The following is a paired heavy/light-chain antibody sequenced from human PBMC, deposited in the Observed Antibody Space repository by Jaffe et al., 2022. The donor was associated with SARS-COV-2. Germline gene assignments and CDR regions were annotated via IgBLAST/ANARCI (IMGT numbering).Heavy chain of an antibody. V-gene: IGHV3-48*02. J-gene: IGHJ4*02. CDR3: ARGSSSGYYPVGY. CDR2: ISSSGSST. Sequence: EVQLVESGGGLVQPGGSLRLSCAASGFTFSSFSMNWVRQARGKGLEWISGISSSGSSTYYADSVQGRFTISRDNANNSLYLLMNTLRDEDTAVYYCARGSSSGYYPVGYWGQGTLVTVSS. D-gene: IGHD3-22*01. CDR1: GFTFSSFS.
Light chain of an antibody. CDR1: QGIRND. V-gene: IGKV1-17*01. J-gene: IGKJ4*01. CDR3: LQHNSYPLT. CDR2: GAS. Sequence: DIQMTQSPSSLSASVGDRVTITCRASQGIRNDLGWYQQKPGKAPKRLISGASSLQSGVPSRFSGSGSGTEFTLTISSLQPEDFATYYCLQHNSYPLTFGGGTKVEIK.